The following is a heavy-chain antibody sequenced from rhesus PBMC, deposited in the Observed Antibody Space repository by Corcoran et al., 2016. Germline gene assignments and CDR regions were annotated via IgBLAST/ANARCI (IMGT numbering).Heavy chain of an antibody. D-gene: IGHD4-23*01. J-gene: IGHJ4*01. CDR1: CASIRRNY. Sequence: QVQLQESSPGLVKPSDTLPLTLAVACASIRRNYWSLIRQPPGKGLEWSGYIYGGSGSTSYNPYLKSRVTISKDTAKNQFSLKLSSVTAADTAVYYCARYSNYEYYFDYWGQGVLVTVSS. V-gene: IGHV4-147*01. CDR2: IYGGSGST. CDR3: ARYSNYEYYFDY.